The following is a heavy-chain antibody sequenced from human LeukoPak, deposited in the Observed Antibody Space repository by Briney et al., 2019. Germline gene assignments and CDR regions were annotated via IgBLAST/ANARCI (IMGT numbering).Heavy chain of an antibody. CDR3: ARDAVRDSSGYYFVGHFDY. D-gene: IGHD3-22*01. Sequence: GASVKVSCKDSGYTFTNYGIRWVRQAPGQGLEWMEWISTYNGNTNYAQKFQGRVTMTTDTSTSTAYMELRSLRSEDTAVYYCARDAVRDSSGYYFVGHFDYWGQGTLVTVSS. J-gene: IGHJ4*02. CDR1: GYTFTNYG. CDR2: ISTYNGNT. V-gene: IGHV1-18*01.